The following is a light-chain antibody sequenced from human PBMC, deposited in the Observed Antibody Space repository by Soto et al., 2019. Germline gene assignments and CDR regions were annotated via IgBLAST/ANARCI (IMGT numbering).Light chain of an antibody. V-gene: IGLV2-14*01. CDR2: DVS. CDR3: SSYTSSSPYYV. Sequence: QSALTQPASVSGSPGQSITISCTGTSSDVGGYNYVSWDQQHPGKAPKLMIYDVSNRPSGVSNRFSGSKSGNTASLTISGLQAKDEADYYCSSYTSSSPYYVFGTGTKLTVL. J-gene: IGLJ1*01. CDR1: SSDVGGYNY.